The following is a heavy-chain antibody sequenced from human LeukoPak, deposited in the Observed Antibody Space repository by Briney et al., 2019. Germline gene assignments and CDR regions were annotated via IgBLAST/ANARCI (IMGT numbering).Heavy chain of an antibody. Sequence: GGSLRLSCAASGFXFSSYGMHWVRQAPGKGLEWVAVIWYDGSNKYYADSVKGRFTISRDNSKNTLYLQMNSLRAEDTAVYYCASARSEGFYYGLDVWGQGTTLTVSS. CDR3: ASARSEGFYYGLDV. J-gene: IGHJ6*02. D-gene: IGHD2-15*01. CDR2: IWYDGSNK. V-gene: IGHV3-33*01. CDR1: GFXFSSYG.